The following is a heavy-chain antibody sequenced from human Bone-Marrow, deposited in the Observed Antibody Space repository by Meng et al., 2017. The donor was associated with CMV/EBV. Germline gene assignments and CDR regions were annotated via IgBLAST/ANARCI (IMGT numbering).Heavy chain of an antibody. J-gene: IGHJ6*02. CDR1: GGSISSYY. V-gene: IGHV4-59*12. Sequence: SETLSLTCTVSGGSISSYYWSWIRQPPGKGLEWIGYIYYSGSTNYNPSLKSRVTISVDTSKNQFSLKLSSVTAADTAVYYCARDLYNCSSTSCYRGMDVWGQGTTVTVSS. D-gene: IGHD2-2*01. CDR3: ARDLYNCSSTSCYRGMDV. CDR2: IYYSGST.